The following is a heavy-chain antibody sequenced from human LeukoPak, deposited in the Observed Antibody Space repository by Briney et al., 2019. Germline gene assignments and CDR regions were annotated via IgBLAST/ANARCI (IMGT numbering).Heavy chain of an antibody. J-gene: IGHJ4*02. CDR1: VYSFTNYW. D-gene: IGHD2-15*01. CDR3: ALKSRGYCSGGRCYIGY. V-gene: IGHV5-51*01. Sequence: GESLKISCKGSVYSFTNYWIGWVRQMPGKGLEWMGIIYPGDSDTRYSPSFQGQVTISADKSISTAYLQWSSLRASDSAMYYCALKSRGYCSGGRCYIGYWGQGTLVTVSS. CDR2: IYPGDSDT.